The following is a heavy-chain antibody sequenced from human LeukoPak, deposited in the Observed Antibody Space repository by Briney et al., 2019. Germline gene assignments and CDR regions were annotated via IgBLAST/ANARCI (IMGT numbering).Heavy chain of an antibody. CDR1: GASISSNNYY. CDR2: IYSSGNT. Sequence: SETLSLTCTVSGASISSNNYYWGWVRQPPGKGLEWIGNIYSSGNTYSNASLKSRVTIYIDTSKNQFSLNLSSVTAADTAVYYCAKSGGSGLIDYWGQGTLVTVSS. J-gene: IGHJ4*02. CDR3: AKSGGSGLIDY. D-gene: IGHD1-26*01. V-gene: IGHV4-39*01.